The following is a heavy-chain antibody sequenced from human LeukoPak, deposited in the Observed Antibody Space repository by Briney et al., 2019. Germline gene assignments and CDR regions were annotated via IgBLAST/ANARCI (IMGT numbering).Heavy chain of an antibody. V-gene: IGHV1-46*01. Sequence: ASVEVSCKTSGYSFTTHYIHWVRQAPGQGLEWMGIINPSGGSTSYTQKFQGRVTMTRDTSTSTVYMELSSLRSEDTAVYYCARDGDFDWSYYFDYWGQGTLVTVSS. CDR3: ARDGDFDWSYYFDY. J-gene: IGHJ4*02. D-gene: IGHD3-9*01. CDR1: GYSFTTHY. CDR2: INPSGGST.